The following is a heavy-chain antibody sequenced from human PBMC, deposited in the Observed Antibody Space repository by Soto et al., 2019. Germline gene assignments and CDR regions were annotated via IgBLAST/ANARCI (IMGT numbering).Heavy chain of an antibody. Sequence: ASVKVACKASGGTFSSYAISWVRQAPGQGLEWMGGIIPIFGTANYAQKFQGRVTITADESTSTAYMELSSLRSEDTAVYYCARRYSGYDLYWFDPWGQGTLVTVPS. V-gene: IGHV1-69*13. CDR2: IIPIFGTA. CDR1: GGTFSSYA. D-gene: IGHD5-12*01. J-gene: IGHJ5*02. CDR3: ARRYSGYDLYWFDP.